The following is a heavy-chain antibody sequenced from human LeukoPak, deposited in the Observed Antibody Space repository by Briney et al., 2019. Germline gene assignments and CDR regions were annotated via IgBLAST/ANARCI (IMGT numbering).Heavy chain of an antibody. CDR2: ISFSSSTI. J-gene: IGHJ6*03. Sequence: PGGSLRLSCAAAGLTFSTNSMNWVRQAPGKGLEWVSYISFSSSTIYYADSVKGRFTISRDNAKNLLYLQMNSLRAEDTAVYYCARDGTSITIFGVVDPYYYYMDVWGKGTTVTVSS. CDR1: GLTFSTNS. CDR3: ARDGTSITIFGVVDPYYYYMDV. D-gene: IGHD3-3*01. V-gene: IGHV3-48*01.